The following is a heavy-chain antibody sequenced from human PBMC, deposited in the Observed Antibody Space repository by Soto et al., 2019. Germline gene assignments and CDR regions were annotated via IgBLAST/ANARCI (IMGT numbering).Heavy chain of an antibody. V-gene: IGHV4-59*01. CDR2: IYYSGST. CDR3: AIGDILTGYYREYYFDY. Sequence: SETLSLTCTVSGGSISSYYWSRIRQPPGKGLEWIGYIYYSGSTNYNPSLKCRVTISVDTSKNQFSLKLSSVTAADTAVYYCAIGDILTGYYREYYFDYWGQGTLVTVSS. J-gene: IGHJ4*02. D-gene: IGHD3-9*01. CDR1: GGSISSYY.